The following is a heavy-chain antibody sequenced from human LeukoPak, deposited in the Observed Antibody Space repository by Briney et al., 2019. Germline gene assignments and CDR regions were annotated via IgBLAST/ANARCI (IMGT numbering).Heavy chain of an antibody. D-gene: IGHD2-15*01. V-gene: IGHV4-31*03. J-gene: IGHJ6*02. CDR1: GGSISSGGFY. Sequence: PSETLSLTCTVSGGSISSGGFYWSWNRQHPGQGLEWIGYIYYSGNTYYNPSLKSRVTISVDTSKNQFSLKLSSVTAADTAVYYCARDCGSSCYSHTDYYYGMDVWGQGTTVTVSS. CDR2: IYYSGNT. CDR3: ARDCGSSCYSHTDYYYGMDV.